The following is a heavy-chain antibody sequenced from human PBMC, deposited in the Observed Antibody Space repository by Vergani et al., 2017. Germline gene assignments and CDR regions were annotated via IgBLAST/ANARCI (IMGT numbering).Heavy chain of an antibody. CDR2: IRSDESRR. CDR1: GFTFNSYS. D-gene: IGHD2-15*01. Sequence: QVHLVESGGGVVQPGGSLRLSCAASGFTFNSYSMHWVRQAPGKGLEWVASIRSDESRRYYGDSMEGPSTISRDNSKNTLYLQMKSLRPEDTAVYYCAKEGGGYCSGGTCYPEYWGQGTLVIVSS. V-gene: IGHV3-30*02. CDR3: AKEGGGYCSGGTCYPEY. J-gene: IGHJ4*02.